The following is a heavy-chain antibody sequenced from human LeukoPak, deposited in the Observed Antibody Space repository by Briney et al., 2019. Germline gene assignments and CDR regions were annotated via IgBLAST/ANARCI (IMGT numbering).Heavy chain of an antibody. D-gene: IGHD6-19*01. CDR1: GXSISTYY. Sequence: SETLTLTCTVSGXSISTYYWSWIRQPPGMGLEWIGYSYDSGSTYCNPSLKTRVTISVDTSKNQFSVKLSSVGAADTAVYYCARVGSGSFDYWGQGTLVTVSS. J-gene: IGHJ4*02. CDR3: ARVGSGSFDY. V-gene: IGHV4-59*01. CDR2: SYDSGST.